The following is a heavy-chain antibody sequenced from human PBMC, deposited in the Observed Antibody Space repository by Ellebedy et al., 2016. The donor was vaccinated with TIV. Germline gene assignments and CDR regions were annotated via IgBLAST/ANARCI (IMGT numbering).Heavy chain of an antibody. CDR2: IIPIFGTA. D-gene: IGHD2-21*02. Sequence: ASVKVSCKASGGTFSSYAISWVRQAPEQGLEWMGGIIPIFGTANYAQKFQGRVTIPADESTSTAYMELSSLRSEDTAVYYCARVDCGGDCYSEVAGYYGMDVWGQGTTVTVSS. V-gene: IGHV1-69*13. CDR1: GGTFSSYA. J-gene: IGHJ6*02. CDR3: ARVDCGGDCYSEVAGYYGMDV.